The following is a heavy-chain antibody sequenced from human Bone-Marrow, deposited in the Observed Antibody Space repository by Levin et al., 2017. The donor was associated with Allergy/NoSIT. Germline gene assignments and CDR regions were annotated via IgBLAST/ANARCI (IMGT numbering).Heavy chain of an antibody. J-gene: IGHJ5*02. Sequence: PSETLSLTCTVSGGSISSYYWSWIRQPPGKGLEWIGYIYYSGSTNYNPSLKSRVTISVDTSKNQFSLKLSSVTAADTAVYYCARHDATYENWFDPWGQGTLVTVSS. CDR2: IYYSGST. D-gene: IGHD5-24*01. V-gene: IGHV4-59*08. CDR3: ARHDATYENWFDP. CDR1: GGSISSYY.